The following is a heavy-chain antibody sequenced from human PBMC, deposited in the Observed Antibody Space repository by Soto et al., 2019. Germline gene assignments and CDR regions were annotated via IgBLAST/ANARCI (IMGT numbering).Heavy chain of an antibody. CDR3: IGTRGTRDYYGMDV. CDR2: IWYDGSNK. Sequence: GGSLRLSCAASGFTFSSYGMHWVRQAPGKGLEWVAVIWYDGSNKYYADSVKGRFTISRDNSKNTLYLQMNSLRAEDTAVYYCIGTRGTRDYYGMDVWGQGTTVTVSS. V-gene: IGHV3-33*01. J-gene: IGHJ6*02. D-gene: IGHD1-1*01. CDR1: GFTFSSYG.